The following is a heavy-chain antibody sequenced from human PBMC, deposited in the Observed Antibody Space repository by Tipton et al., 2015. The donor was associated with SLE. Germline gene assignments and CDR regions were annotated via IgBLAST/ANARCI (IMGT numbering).Heavy chain of an antibody. J-gene: IGHJ4*02. D-gene: IGHD4/OR15-4a*01. CDR3: AKDRTHSDYGAVIGL. CDR1: RVTLGDFA. Sequence: GSLRLSCTGSRVTLGDFAVTWVRQVPGKGLEWVSSISGSGFNTYYADFAQGRFTISRDNSKNTVYLQMDSLTLEDTAMYFCAKDRTHSDYGAVIGLWGQGTLVSVSS. CDR2: ISGSGFNT. V-gene: IGHV3-23*01.